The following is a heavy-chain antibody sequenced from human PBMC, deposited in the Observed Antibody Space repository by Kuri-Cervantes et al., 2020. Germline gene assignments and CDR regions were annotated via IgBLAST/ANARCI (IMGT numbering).Heavy chain of an antibody. Sequence: GESLKISCAASGFTFRDYYMSWIRQAPGKGLEWVSYISSSGSTIYYADSVKGRFTISRDNAKNSLYLQMNSLRPEDTVVYYCARDWVPYGVNGFDPWGQGTLVTVSS. J-gene: IGHJ5*02. CDR3: ARDWVPYGVNGFDP. CDR1: GFTFRDYY. D-gene: IGHD4-23*01. V-gene: IGHV3-11*04. CDR2: ISSSGSTI.